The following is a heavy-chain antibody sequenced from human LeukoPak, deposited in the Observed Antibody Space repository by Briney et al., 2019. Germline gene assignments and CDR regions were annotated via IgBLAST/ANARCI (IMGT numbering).Heavy chain of an antibody. CDR3: ARGTYYYDSSGYNWFDP. CDR2: IIPIFGTA. J-gene: IGHJ5*02. V-gene: IGHV1-69*05. CDR1: GGTFSSYA. Sequence: SVKVSCKASGGTFSSYAISWVRQAPGQGLEWMGGIIPIFGTANYAQKFQGRVTITTDESTSTAYMELSSLRSEDTAVYYCARGTYYYDSSGYNWFDPWGQGTLVTVSS. D-gene: IGHD3-22*01.